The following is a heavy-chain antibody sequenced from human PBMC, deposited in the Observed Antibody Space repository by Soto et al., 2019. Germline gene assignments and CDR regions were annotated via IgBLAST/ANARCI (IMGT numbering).Heavy chain of an antibody. D-gene: IGHD3-10*01. CDR3: ARAPTYYFGSGSYLDY. Sequence: PGGSLRLSCAASGFTFISYSMNWVRQAPGKGLEWVSSITSRSSYIYYADSVKGRFTISRDNAKNSLFLQMNSLRAEDTAVYYCARAPTYYFGSGSYLDYWGQGTLVTVSS. J-gene: IGHJ4*02. CDR2: ITSRSSYI. V-gene: IGHV3-21*01. CDR1: GFTFISYS.